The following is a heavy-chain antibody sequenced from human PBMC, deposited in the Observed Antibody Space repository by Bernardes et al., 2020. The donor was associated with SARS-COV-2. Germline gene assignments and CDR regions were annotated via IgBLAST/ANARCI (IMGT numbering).Heavy chain of an antibody. D-gene: IGHD4-4*01. Sequence: GGSLRLSCAASGFTFSSYTMNWVRQAPGKGLEWISSISTSSSYISYSDSVRGRFTISRDNAKNSVYLQMNSLRAEDTAVYYCAKVNFSNLYYFNYWGQGTTVTVSS. CDR1: GFTFSSYT. CDR3: AKVNFSNLYYFNY. CDR2: ISTSSSYI. J-gene: IGHJ4*02. V-gene: IGHV3-21*06.